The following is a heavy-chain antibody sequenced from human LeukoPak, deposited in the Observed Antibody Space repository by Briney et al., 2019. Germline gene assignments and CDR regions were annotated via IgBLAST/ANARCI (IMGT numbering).Heavy chain of an antibody. D-gene: IGHD2-21*01. CDR1: GYSFTSYW. CDR2: IYPGDSDT. V-gene: IGHV5-51*01. J-gene: IGHJ4*02. CDR3: ARVGLCGGDCYYYFDY. Sequence: GESLKISCKGSGYSFTSYWIGWVRQMPGKGLGWRGIIYPGDSDTRYGPSFQGQVTISADKSISTAYLQWSSLKASDTAMYYCARVGLCGGDCYYYFDYWGQGTLVTVSS.